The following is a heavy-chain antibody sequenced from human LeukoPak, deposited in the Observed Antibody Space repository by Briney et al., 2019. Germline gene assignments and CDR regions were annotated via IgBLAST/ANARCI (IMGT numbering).Heavy chain of an antibody. V-gene: IGHV3-64*01. J-gene: IGHJ4*02. CDR2: ISSNGGST. D-gene: IGHD3-10*01. CDR3: ARGGITKFDY. CDR1: GFTFSSYA. Sequence: PGGSLRLSCAASGFTFSSYAMHWVRQAPGKGLEYVSAISSNGGSTYYANSVKGRSTISRDNSKNTLYLQMGSLRAEDMAVYYCARGGITKFDYWGQGTLVTVSS.